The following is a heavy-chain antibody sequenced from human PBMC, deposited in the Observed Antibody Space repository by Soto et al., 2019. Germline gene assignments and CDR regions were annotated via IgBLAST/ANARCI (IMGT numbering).Heavy chain of an antibody. V-gene: IGHV3-7*01. CDR3: ARDLKPDKTYYDFWSGFHGMDV. J-gene: IGHJ6*02. Sequence: PGGSLRLSCAASGFTFSSYWMSWVRQAPGKGLEWVANIKQDGSEKYYVDSVKGRFTISRDNAKNSLYLQMNSLRAEDTAVYYCARDLKPDKTYYDFWSGFHGMDVWGQGTTVTVSS. CDR2: IKQDGSEK. CDR1: GFTFSSYW. D-gene: IGHD3-3*01.